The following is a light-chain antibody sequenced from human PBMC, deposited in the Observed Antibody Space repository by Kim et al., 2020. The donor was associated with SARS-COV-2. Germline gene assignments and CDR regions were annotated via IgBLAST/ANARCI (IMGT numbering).Light chain of an antibody. J-gene: IGLJ3*02. V-gene: IGLV4-69*01. CDR1: SGDGSYA. Sequence: ASVKRPRTRGSGDGSYAIAWHQQQPEKGPRYLMKLNSDGSHSKGDGIPDRFSGSSSGAERYLTISSLQSEDEADYYCQTWGTGIRVFGGGTQLTVL. CDR2: LNSDGSH. CDR3: QTWGTGIRV.